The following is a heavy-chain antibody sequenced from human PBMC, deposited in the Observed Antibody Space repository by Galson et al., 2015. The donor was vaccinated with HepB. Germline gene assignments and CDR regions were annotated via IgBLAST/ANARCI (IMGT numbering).Heavy chain of an antibody. D-gene: IGHD3-22*01. Sequence: SVKVSCKASGYTFSRYGMNRVRQAPGQGPEWMGRINTNTGNPTYAQGFTGRFVFSLDTSVSTAYLQINSLKAEDTAVYYCARAEGSGYYYVGCWGQGTLVTVSS. CDR3: ARAEGSGYYYVGC. J-gene: IGHJ4*02. CDR1: GYTFSRYG. V-gene: IGHV7-4-1*02. CDR2: INTNTGNP.